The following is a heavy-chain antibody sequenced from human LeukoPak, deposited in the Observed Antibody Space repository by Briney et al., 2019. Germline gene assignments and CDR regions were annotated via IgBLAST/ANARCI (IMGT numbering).Heavy chain of an antibody. Sequence: SETLSLTCTVSGGSISSSSYYWGWIRQPPGKGLEWIGSIYYSGSTYYNPSLKSRVTISVDTSKNQFSLKLSSVTAADTAVYYCANGPYSSGWYYPLEHWGQGTLVTVSS. J-gene: IGHJ1*01. V-gene: IGHV4-39*07. CDR3: ANGPYSSGWYYPLEH. CDR2: IYYSGST. CDR1: GGSISSSSYY. D-gene: IGHD6-19*01.